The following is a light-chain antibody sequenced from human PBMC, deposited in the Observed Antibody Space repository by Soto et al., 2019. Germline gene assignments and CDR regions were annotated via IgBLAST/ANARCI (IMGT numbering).Light chain of an antibody. CDR2: SAT. CDR1: QTISRY. J-gene: IGKJ1*01. Sequence: IQMTQSPSSMSASVGDRVTITCRASQTISRYLNWYQQRPGKAPNLLIYSATSLHSGVPSRFSGSGSGTDFTLTISSLQPEDFATYYCLQDYNYPWTFGQGTKVDIK. CDR3: LQDYNYPWT. V-gene: IGKV1-6*01.